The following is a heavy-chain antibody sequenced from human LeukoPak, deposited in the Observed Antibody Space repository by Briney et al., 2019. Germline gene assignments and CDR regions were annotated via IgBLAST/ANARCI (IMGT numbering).Heavy chain of an antibody. CDR3: ARYSSGWYGAFDI. V-gene: IGHV3-53*01. CDR2: IYSGGST. D-gene: IGHD6-19*01. CDR1: GFTVSSNY. Sequence: GGSLRLSCAASGFTVSSNYMSWVRQAPGKGLEWVSVIYSGGSTYYADSVKGRFTIPRDNSKNTLYLQMNSLRAEDTAVYYCARYSSGWYGAFDIWGQGTMVTVSS. J-gene: IGHJ3*02.